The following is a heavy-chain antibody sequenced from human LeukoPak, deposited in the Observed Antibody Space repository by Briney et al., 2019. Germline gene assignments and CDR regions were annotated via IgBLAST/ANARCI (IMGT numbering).Heavy chain of an antibody. CDR3: ARVLGCSGGSGYPTVDY. CDR2: MNPNSGNT. Sequence: ASVKVSCKASGYTFTSYDINWVRQATGQGLEWMGWMNPNSGNTGYAQKFQGRVTMTRNTSISTAYMELSSLRSEDTAVYYCARVLGCSGGSGYPTVDYWGQGTLATVCS. V-gene: IGHV1-8*01. J-gene: IGHJ4*02. D-gene: IGHD2-15*01. CDR1: GYTFTSYD.